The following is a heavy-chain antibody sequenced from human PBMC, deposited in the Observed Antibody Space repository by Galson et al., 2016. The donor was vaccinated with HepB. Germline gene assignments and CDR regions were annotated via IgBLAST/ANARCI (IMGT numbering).Heavy chain of an antibody. D-gene: IGHD6-19*01. CDR2: IYYTGST. CDR1: GGSITSSTYY. V-gene: IGHV4-39*01. CDR3: ATGLAVPGTGPGTYGFDI. J-gene: IGHJ3*02. Sequence: SETLSLTCTVSGGSITSSTYYWGWIRQPPGKGLECIGSIYYTGSTYYNPSLKSRVTISVDTSKNQFSLKLSSVSAADTAVYYCATGLAVPGTGPGTYGFDIWGQGTMVTVSS.